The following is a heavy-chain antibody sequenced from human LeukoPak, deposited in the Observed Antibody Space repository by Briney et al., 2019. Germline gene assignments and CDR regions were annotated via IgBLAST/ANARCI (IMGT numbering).Heavy chain of an antibody. V-gene: IGHV1-46*01. D-gene: IGHD3-22*01. CDR3: ARGPPLYYYDSSGYYKPSFDY. J-gene: IGHJ4*02. CDR1: GYTFTSYY. CDR2: INPSGGST. Sequence: ASVKVSRKASGYTFTSYYMHWVRQAPGQGLEWMGIINPSGGSTSYAQKFQGRVTMTRDASTSTVYMELSSLRSEDTAVYYCARGPPLYYYDSSGYYKPSFDYWGQGTLVTVSS.